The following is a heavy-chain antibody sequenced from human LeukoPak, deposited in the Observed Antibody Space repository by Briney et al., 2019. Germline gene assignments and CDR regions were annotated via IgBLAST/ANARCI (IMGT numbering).Heavy chain of an antibody. CDR3: ARRPRDTSGYYLGAFHG. D-gene: IGHD3-22*01. Sequence: GGSLRLSCAASGFTFTNYAMTWVRQAPGKGLEWVSVIGASGADTYYSDSVKGRFTVSRDNSQNTLFLHMSGLRADDTGVYFCARRPRDTSGYYLGAFHGWGQGTTVTVSS. V-gene: IGHV3-23*01. J-gene: IGHJ3*01. CDR1: GFTFTNYA. CDR2: IGASGADT.